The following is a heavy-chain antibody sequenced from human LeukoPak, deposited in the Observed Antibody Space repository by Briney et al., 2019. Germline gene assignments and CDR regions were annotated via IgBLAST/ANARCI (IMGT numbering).Heavy chain of an antibody. Sequence: SETLSLTCTVSGGSISSSSYYWGWIRQPPGKGLEWIGSIYYSGSTYYNPSLKSRVTISVDTSKNQFSLKLSSVTAADTAVYYCAREYTTAMGLYYGMDVWGQGTTVTVSS. CDR1: GGSISSSSYY. D-gene: IGHD2-2*01. CDR2: IYYSGST. V-gene: IGHV4-39*07. CDR3: AREYTTAMGLYYGMDV. J-gene: IGHJ6*02.